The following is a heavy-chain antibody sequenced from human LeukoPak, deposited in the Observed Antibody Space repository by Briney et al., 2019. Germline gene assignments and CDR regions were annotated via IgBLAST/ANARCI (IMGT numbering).Heavy chain of an antibody. CDR1: GVTLSDHH. Sequence: GGSLRLSCAASGVTLSDHHMDWVRQAPGKGLEWVGRTRDKARGYTTEYAASVKGRFTISRDDSKTLVYLQMNSLRTEDTAVYFCARVGAEGDNSAFDMWGQGTVVTLSS. J-gene: IGHJ3*02. CDR3: ARVGAEGDNSAFDM. V-gene: IGHV3-72*01. CDR2: TRDKARGYTT. D-gene: IGHD3-22*01.